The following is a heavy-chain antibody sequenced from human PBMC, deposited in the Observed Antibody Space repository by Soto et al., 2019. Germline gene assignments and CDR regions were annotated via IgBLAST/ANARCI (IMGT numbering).Heavy chain of an antibody. J-gene: IGHJ4*02. Sequence: SLRLSCAASGFTFSSYGMHWVRQAPGKGLEWVAVIWYDGSNKYYADSVKGRFTISRDNSKNTLYLQMNSLRAEDTAVYYCAREQTEYYYDSSGYYLGYWGQGTLVTVSS. CDR1: GFTFSSYG. CDR3: AREQTEYYYDSSGYYLGY. D-gene: IGHD3-22*01. V-gene: IGHV3-33*01. CDR2: IWYDGSNK.